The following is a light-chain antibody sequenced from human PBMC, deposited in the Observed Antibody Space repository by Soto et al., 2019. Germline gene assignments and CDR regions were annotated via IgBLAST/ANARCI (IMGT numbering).Light chain of an antibody. CDR1: RDISNS. V-gene: IGKV1-12*01. CDR2: GAS. Sequence: DIQMTHSPSSVSASVGDRLTITCRASRDISNSLAWYQQTPGKAPKLLLRGASSLHRGVPSRFSGGGAGTEFTLTISSLQPEDFATYYCQQTSAFPRTFGQGTKVDN. J-gene: IGKJ3*01. CDR3: QQTSAFPRT.